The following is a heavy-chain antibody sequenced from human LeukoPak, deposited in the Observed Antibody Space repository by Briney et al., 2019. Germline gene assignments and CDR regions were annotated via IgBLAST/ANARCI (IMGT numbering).Heavy chain of an antibody. CDR1: GFTFSSHW. D-gene: IGHD6-19*01. CDR2: INTDGSST. Sequence: PGGSLRLSCAASGFTFSSHWMHWVRQAPGKGLVWVSRINTDGSSTQYADSEKGRFTISRDNAKNTLYLQMNNLRPEDTAVYYCVRSLAGRDDYWGQGTLVTVSS. J-gene: IGHJ4*02. CDR3: VRSLAGRDDY. V-gene: IGHV3-74*01.